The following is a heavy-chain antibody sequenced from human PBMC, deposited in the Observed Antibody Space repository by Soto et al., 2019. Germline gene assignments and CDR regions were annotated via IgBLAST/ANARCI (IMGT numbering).Heavy chain of an antibody. CDR1: GCTLSSYG. J-gene: IGHJ4*02. Sequence: QVQLVESGGGVVQPGRSLRLSCAASGCTLSSYGMHWVRQAPGKGLEWVAVISYDGSNKYYADSVKGRFTISRDNSKNTLYLQMNSLRAEDTAVYYCAKSNIVATIPDYWGQGTLVTVSS. CDR2: ISYDGSNK. CDR3: AKSNIVATIPDY. V-gene: IGHV3-30*18. D-gene: IGHD5-12*01.